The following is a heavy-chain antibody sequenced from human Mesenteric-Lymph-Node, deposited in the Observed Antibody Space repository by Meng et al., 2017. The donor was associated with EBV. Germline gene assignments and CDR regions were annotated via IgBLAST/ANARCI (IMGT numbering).Heavy chain of an antibody. D-gene: IGHD4-23*01. CDR3: ARGGGVLTPLDY. J-gene: IGHJ4*02. V-gene: IGHV4-34*01. CDR1: GDYFSGYF. Sequence: QVQLQRSCPGLVKPLLPLSLTCPGLGDYFSGYFWSWIRQPLGKGLEWIGEINHSGGTNYNPSLESRVTISVDASKNQCSLKLRSVTAADTAVYYCARGGGVLTPLDYWGQGGLVTVSS. CDR2: INHSGGT.